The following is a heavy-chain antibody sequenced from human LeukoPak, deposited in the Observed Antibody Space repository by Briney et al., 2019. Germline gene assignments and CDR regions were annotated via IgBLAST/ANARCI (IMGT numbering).Heavy chain of an antibody. CDR1: GYTFTSYG. CDR2: ISAYNGNT. CDR3: ARRTSEYYDFWSGYCRTYYYYYMDV. J-gene: IGHJ6*03. Sequence: GASVKVSCKASGYTFTSYGISWVRQAPGQGLEWMGWISAYNGNTNYAQKLQGRVTMTTDTSTSTAYMELRSLRSDDTAVYYCARRTSEYYDFWSGYCRTYYYYYMDVWGKGTTVTVSS. V-gene: IGHV1-18*01. D-gene: IGHD3-3*01.